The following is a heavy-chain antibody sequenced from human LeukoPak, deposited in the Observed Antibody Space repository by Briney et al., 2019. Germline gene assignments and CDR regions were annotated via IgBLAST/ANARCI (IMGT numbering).Heavy chain of an antibody. Sequence: SETLSLTCRVSGASIATESYYWGWIRHSSGKSLEWIRGITFSGTAHYNPSLKSEVTISLDTSSNQFSLKLTFVTAADTALYCCARAPNSRRYSFHSWGQGTMVTVSS. V-gene: IGHV4-39*01. D-gene: IGHD3-16*02. CDR2: ITFSGTA. CDR3: ARAPNSRRYSFHS. J-gene: IGHJ4*02. CDR1: GASIATESYY.